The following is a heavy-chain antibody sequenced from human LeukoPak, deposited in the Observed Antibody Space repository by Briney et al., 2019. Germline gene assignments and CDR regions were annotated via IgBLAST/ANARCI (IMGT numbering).Heavy chain of an antibody. CDR2: IKQDGSEK. J-gene: IGHJ4*02. V-gene: IGHV3-7*01. Sequence: GSLRLSCAASGFPFSSYWMSWVRQAPGKGLEWVANIKQDGSEKYYVDSVKGRFTISRDNAKNSLYLQMNSLRAEDTAVYYYAATIVDIVATDNAWGQGTLVTVSS. D-gene: IGHD5-12*01. CDR1: GFPFSSYW. CDR3: AATIVDIVATDNA.